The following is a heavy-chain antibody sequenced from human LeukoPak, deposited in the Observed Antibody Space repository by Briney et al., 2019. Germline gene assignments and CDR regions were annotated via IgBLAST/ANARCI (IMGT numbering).Heavy chain of an antibody. Sequence: ASVKVSCKASGYTFTGFYIHWVRQAPGQGLEWMGWIYSDSGDTNYAPKFQGCVTMTRDTSISTAYMELSRLTSDDTAVYYCARSAGSAFFDYWGQGLLVTVSS. D-gene: IGHD2-15*01. CDR3: ARSAGSAFFDY. CDR1: GYTFTGFY. J-gene: IGHJ4*02. CDR2: IYSDSGDT. V-gene: IGHV1-2*04.